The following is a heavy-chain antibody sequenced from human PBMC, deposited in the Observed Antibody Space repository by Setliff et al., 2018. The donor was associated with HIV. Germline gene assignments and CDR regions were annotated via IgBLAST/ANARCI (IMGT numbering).Heavy chain of an antibody. J-gene: IGHJ5*02. CDR3: ARGYCGGGICYSPNWLDP. CDR1: GFTFSSYG. CDR2: IRYTGNDR. D-gene: IGHD2-15*01. V-gene: IGHV3-30*02. Sequence: GGSLRLSCAASGFTFSSYGIHWVRQAPGKGLEWVAFIRYTGNDRSYADSVKGRFTISRDNSKNTLYLEMNSQKIEDTAVYYCARGYCGGGICYSPNWLDPWGQGTLVTVSS.